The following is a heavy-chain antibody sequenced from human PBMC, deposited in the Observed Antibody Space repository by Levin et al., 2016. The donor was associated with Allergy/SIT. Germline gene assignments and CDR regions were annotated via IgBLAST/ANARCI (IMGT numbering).Heavy chain of an antibody. V-gene: IGHV1-69*01. D-gene: IGHD4-17*01. CDR3: ARDHLRSPTFYYYGMDV. J-gene: IGHJ6*02. CDR2: IIPIFGTA. Sequence: WVRQAPGQGLEWMGGIIPIFGTANYAQKFQGRVTITADESTSTAYMELSSLRSEDTAVYYCARDHLRSPTFYYYGMDVWGQGTTVTVSS.